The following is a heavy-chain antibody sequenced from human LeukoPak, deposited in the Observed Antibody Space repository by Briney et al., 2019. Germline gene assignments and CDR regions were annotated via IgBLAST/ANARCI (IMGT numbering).Heavy chain of an antibody. CDR2: VNRDGSET. V-gene: IGHV3-7*03. J-gene: IGHJ6*02. CDR1: GFALSSHW. CDR3: ARINGMDV. Sequence: QSGGSLRLSCAASGFALSSHWMTWVRQVPGRGPEWVANVNRDGSETYYLDSVKGRFTISKDNAKNSLYLQMNSLRAEDTALYHCARINGMDVWGQGTTVIVSS.